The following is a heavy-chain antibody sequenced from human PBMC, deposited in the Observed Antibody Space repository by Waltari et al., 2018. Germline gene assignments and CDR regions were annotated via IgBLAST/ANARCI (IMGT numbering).Heavy chain of an antibody. CDR3: ARVPHCSGGSCLN. CDR1: GFTFSSYW. Sequence: EVQLVESGGGLVQTGGSLRLSCAASGFTFSSYWMHWVGQAPGKGLVWVSRINSVGSSTSYANSVKGRFTISRDNAKNTLYLQMNSLRAEDTAVYYCARVPHCSGGSCLNWGQGTLVTVSS. J-gene: IGHJ4*02. V-gene: IGHV3-74*01. D-gene: IGHD2-15*01. CDR2: INSVGSST.